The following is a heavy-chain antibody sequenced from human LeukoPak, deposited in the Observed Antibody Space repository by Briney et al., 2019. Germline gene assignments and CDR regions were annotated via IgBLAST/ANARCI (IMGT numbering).Heavy chain of an antibody. CDR2: IRSKAYGGTT. Sequence: GGSLRLSCTASGFTFGDYAMSWFRQAPGKGLEWVGFIRSKAYGGTTEYAASVKGRFTISRDDSKSIAYLQMNSLRAEDTAVYYCAKGAYSTTWTFDYWGQGTLVTVSS. CDR3: AKGAYSTTWTFDY. CDR1: GFTFGDYA. V-gene: IGHV3-49*03. J-gene: IGHJ4*02. D-gene: IGHD2/OR15-2a*01.